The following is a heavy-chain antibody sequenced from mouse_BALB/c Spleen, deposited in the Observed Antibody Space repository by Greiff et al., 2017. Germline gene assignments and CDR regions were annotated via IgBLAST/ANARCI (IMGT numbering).Heavy chain of an antibody. CDR3: ARSTGISWFAY. J-gene: IGHJ3*01. CDR2: IDPANGNT. Sequence: EVKLQESGAELVKPGASVKLSCTASGFNIKDTYMHWVKQRPEQGLEWIGRIDPANGNTKYDPKFQGKATITADTSSNTAYLQLSSLTSEDTAVYYCARSTGISWFAYWGQGTLVTVSA. D-gene: IGHD4-1*02. V-gene: IGHV14-3*02. CDR1: GFNIKDTY.